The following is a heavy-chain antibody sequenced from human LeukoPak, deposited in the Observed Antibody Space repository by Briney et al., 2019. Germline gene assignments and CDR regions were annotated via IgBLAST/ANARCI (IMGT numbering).Heavy chain of an antibody. CDR2: MNPNSGNT. D-gene: IGHD2-2*01. CDR3: ARGSRGVPAAPFKSYYYYYYMDV. CDR1: GYTFTSYN. J-gene: IGHJ6*03. Sequence: ASVKVSCKASGYTFTSYNINWVRQATGQGLEWMGWMNPNSGNTGYAQKFQGRVTMTRNTSISTAYMELSSLRSEDTAVYYCARGSRGVPAAPFKSYYYYYYMDVWGKGTTVTVSS. V-gene: IGHV1-8*01.